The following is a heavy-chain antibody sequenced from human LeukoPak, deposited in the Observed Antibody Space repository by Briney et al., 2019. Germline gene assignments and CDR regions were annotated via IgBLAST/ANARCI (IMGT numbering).Heavy chain of an antibody. J-gene: IGHJ6*02. V-gene: IGHV4-34*01. CDR2: INHSGST. D-gene: IGHD3-10*01. CDR1: GGSSSGYY. Sequence: SETLSLTCAVYGGSSSGYYWSWVRQPPGKGLEWIGEINHSGSTNYNPSLKSRVTISVDTSKNQFSLKLSSVTAADTAVYYCARGGRGRNYYYYYGMDVWGQGTTVTVSS. CDR3: ARGGRGRNYYYYYGMDV.